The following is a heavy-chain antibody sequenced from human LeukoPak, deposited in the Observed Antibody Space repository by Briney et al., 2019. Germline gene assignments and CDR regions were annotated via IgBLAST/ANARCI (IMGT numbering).Heavy chain of an antibody. J-gene: IGHJ4*02. D-gene: IGHD3-22*01. CDR3: ARDRVRYYDSSGYYNY. Sequence: SAYNGNTNYAQKLQGRVTMTTDTSTSTAYMELRSLRSDDTAVYYCARDRVRYYDSSGYYNYWGQGTLVTVSS. V-gene: IGHV1-18*01. CDR2: SAYNGNT.